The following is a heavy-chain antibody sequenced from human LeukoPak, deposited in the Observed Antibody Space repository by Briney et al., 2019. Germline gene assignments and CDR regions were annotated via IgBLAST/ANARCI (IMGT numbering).Heavy chain of an antibody. V-gene: IGHV3-23*01. CDR1: GFTFSSYA. CDR3: AKSGYNRFDY. Sequence: GGSLRLSCAASGFTFSSYAMSWVRQAPGKGLEWASSFSGSGGGTYYADSVKGRFTISRDNSKNTLYLQMNSLRADDTAVYFCAKSGYNRFDYWGQGTLVTVSS. J-gene: IGHJ4*02. D-gene: IGHD5-24*01. CDR2: FSGSGGGT.